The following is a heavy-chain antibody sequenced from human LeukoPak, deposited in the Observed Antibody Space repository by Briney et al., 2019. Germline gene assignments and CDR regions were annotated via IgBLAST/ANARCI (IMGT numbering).Heavy chain of an antibody. CDR2: INQDGSER. CDR3: AREPEPGGLDY. Sequence: GGSLRLSCAASGFTFSSYYLSWVRQAPGKGLEWVANINQDGSERHYLDSVRGRITISRDNAKSSLYLQMDSLRAEDTAVYYCAREPEPGGLDYWGQGTLVTVSS. D-gene: IGHD1-14*01. CDR1: GFTFSSYY. J-gene: IGHJ4*02. V-gene: IGHV3-7*01.